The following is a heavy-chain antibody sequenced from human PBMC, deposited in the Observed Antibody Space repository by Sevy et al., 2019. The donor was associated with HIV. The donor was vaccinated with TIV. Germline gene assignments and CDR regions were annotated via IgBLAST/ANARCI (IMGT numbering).Heavy chain of an antibody. CDR1: GFTFDDYA. J-gene: IGHJ3*01. Sequence: GGSLRLSCAASGFTFDDYAMHWVRQAPGKGLEWVSGVSWNSASIGYAGSVRGRFTISRDNAKNSLSLQMNSLTSEDTAFYYFTKDLGAKLGPGNCYDGTCWPRGGFDFWGHGTMVTVSS. CDR3: TKDLGAKLGPGNCYDGTCWPRGGFDF. D-gene: IGHD2-15*01. V-gene: IGHV3-9*01. CDR2: VSWNSASI.